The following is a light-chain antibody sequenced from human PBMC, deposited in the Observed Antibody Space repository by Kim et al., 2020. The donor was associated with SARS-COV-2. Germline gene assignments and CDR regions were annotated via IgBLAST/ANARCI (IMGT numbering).Light chain of an antibody. CDR2: NAT. CDR3: QQYNSYPIT. Sequence: ASVGDRLTITCRASQRISTWLAWYQQKPGNAPKLLIYNATRLESGVPSRFSGSGSGTEFTLTISSLQPEDFATYYCQQYNSYPITFGQGTRVEIK. J-gene: IGKJ5*01. V-gene: IGKV1-5*03. CDR1: QRISTW.